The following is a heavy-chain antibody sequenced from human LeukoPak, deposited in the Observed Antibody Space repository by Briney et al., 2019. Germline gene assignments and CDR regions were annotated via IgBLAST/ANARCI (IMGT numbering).Heavy chain of an antibody. Sequence: VASVKVSCKTSGYSFTDYYMHWVRQAPGQGLEWMGWINPNSGGTSSAQKFQGRVTMTRDTSITTVYMEVSRLTSDDTAIYHCARADRLHGGPYLIGPWGQGTLVTVSS. CDR2: INPNSGGT. V-gene: IGHV1-2*02. J-gene: IGHJ5*02. CDR3: ARADRLHGGPYLIGP. D-gene: IGHD2-21*01. CDR1: GYSFTDYY.